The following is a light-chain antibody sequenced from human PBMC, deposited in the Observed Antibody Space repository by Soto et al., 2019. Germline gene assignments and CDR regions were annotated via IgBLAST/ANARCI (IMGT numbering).Light chain of an antibody. CDR3: SSNVGTNKMV. CDR2: EVT. CDR1: SSDVGAYKY. Sequence: QSVLTQPPSASGSPGQSVTISCTGTSSDVGAYKYVSWYQQHPGKAPRLLIYEVTKRPSGVPDRFSGSTSGNTASLSVSGLQSEDEADYFCSSNVGTNKMVFGGGTKLTVL. V-gene: IGLV2-8*01. J-gene: IGLJ2*01.